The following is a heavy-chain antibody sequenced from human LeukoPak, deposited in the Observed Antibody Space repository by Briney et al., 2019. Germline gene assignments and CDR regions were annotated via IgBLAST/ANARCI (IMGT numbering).Heavy chain of an antibody. CDR2: ISGSGGST. CDR1: GFTFSSYA. J-gene: IGHJ3*02. CDR3: ARDRGITGTTSKGSDAFDI. V-gene: IGHV3-23*01. D-gene: IGHD1-7*01. Sequence: GGSLRLSCAASGFTFSSYAMSWVRQAPGKGLEWVSAISGSGGSTYYADSVKGRFTISRDNSKNTLYLQMNSLRAEDTAVYYCARDRGITGTTSKGSDAFDIWGQGTMVTVSS.